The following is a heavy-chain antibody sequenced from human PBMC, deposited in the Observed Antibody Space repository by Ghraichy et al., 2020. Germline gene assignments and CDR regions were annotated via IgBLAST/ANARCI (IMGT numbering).Heavy chain of an antibody. CDR1: GDSLSNNDVA. D-gene: IGHD2/OR15-2a*01. J-gene: IGHJ3*02. V-gene: IGHV6-1*01. CDR2: TYRMAS. CDR3: ARGRHNTFDI. Sequence: ETLSLTCVISGDSLSNNDVAWNWIRQSPSRGLEWLGRTYRMASEYAESVKARTAITPDTSKNQFSLRLNSVTPDDTAVYYCARGRHNTFDIWGQGIMVTVSS.